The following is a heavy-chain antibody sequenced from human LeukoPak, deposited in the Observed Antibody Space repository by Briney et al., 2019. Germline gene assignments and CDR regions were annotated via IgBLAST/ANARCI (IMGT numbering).Heavy chain of an antibody. CDR1: GITLSNYG. CDR2: ISDSGGRT. D-gene: IGHD3-22*01. J-gene: IGHJ4*02. CDR3: AKRGVVIRVILVGFHKEAYYFDS. Sequence: GGSLRLSCAVSGITLSNYGMRWVRQAPGKGLEWVAGISDSGGRTNYADSVKGRFTISRDNPKNTLYLQMNSLRVEDTAVYFCAKRGVVIRVILVGFHKEAYYFDSWGQGALVTVSS. V-gene: IGHV3-23*01.